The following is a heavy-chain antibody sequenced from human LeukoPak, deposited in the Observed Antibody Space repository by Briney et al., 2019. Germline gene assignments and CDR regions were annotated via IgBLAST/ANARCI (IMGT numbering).Heavy chain of an antibody. Sequence: SETLSLTCAVYGGSFRGYYWSWIRQPPGKGLEWIGEINHSGSTNYNPSLKSRVTISVDTSKNQFSLKLSSVTAADTAVYYCARGLRYTLHYGRVGAFDIWGQGTMVTVSS. CDR1: GGSFRGYY. CDR2: INHSGST. J-gene: IGHJ3*02. CDR3: ARGLRYTLHYGRVGAFDI. D-gene: IGHD1-7*01. V-gene: IGHV4-34*01.